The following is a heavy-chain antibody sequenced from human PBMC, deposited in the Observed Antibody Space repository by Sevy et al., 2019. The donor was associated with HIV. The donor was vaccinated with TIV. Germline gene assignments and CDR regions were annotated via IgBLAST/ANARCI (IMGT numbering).Heavy chain of an antibody. CDR3: TRDFSSGWYRYYFDY. CDR2: IRSKAYGGTT. V-gene: IGHV3-49*03. Sequence: GGSLRLSCTASGFTFGDYAMSRFRQAPRKGLEWVGFIRSKAYGGTTEYAASVKGRFTISRDDSKSIAYLQMNSLKTEDTAVYYCTRDFSSGWYRYYFDYWGQGTLVTVSS. J-gene: IGHJ4*02. D-gene: IGHD6-19*01. CDR1: GFTFGDYA.